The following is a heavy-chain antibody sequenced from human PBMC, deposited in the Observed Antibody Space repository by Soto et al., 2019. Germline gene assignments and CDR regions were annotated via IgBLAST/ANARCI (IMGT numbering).Heavy chain of an antibody. CDR2: ITGSGGTT. V-gene: IGHV3-23*01. CDR1: GFTFSSYA. D-gene: IGHD3-10*01. Sequence: EVQLLESGGGLVQPGGSLRLSCAASGFTFSSYAMSWVRQAPGKGLDWVSAITGSGGTTYYAASVKGRFTISRDNSKNTLYLQMNSLRAEDTAVYYCAKDRGGGTVGWFDPWGQGTLVTVSS. J-gene: IGHJ5*02. CDR3: AKDRGGGTVGWFDP.